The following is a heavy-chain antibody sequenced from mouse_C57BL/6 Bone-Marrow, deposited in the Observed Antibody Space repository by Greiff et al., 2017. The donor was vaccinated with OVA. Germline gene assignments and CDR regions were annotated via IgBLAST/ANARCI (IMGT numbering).Heavy chain of an antibody. CDR1: GFTFSSYT. CDR2: ISGGGGNT. CDR3: ARQYGSSYGAWFAY. J-gene: IGHJ3*01. V-gene: IGHV5-9*01. D-gene: IGHD1-1*01. Sequence: EVQGVESGGGLVKPGGSLKLSCAASGFTFSSYTMSWVRQTPEKRLEWVATISGGGGNTYYPDSVKGRFTISRDNAKNTLYLQMSRLRSEDTALYYCARQYGSSYGAWFAYWGQGTLVTVSA.